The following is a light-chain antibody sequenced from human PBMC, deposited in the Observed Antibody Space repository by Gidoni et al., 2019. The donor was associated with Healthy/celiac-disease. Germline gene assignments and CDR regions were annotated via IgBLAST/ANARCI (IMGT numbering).Light chain of an antibody. V-gene: IGKV1-39*01. CDR1: QSICRY. Sequence: DIQMTPFPSFLSASVGDRVTITCRASQSICRYLNWYQQKPGKAPKLLIYAASSLQSGVPSRFSGSGSGTDFTLTINSLQPEDFATYYCQQSYSTPPTFGQGTKVEIK. J-gene: IGKJ4*01. CDR3: QQSYSTPPT. CDR2: AAS.